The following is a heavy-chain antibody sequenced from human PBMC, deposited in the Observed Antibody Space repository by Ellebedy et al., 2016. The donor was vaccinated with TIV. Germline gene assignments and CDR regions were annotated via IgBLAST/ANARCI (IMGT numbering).Heavy chain of an antibody. V-gene: IGHV3-21*01. J-gene: IGHJ4*02. CDR2: MDSSSRYI. D-gene: IGHD2-15*01. Sequence: PGGSLRLSCAASGFTFSAYGMTWVRQSPGKGLEWVSSMDSSSRYIYHADSVKGRFTMSRDNAKSSLFLQMNSLRAEDTAVYDCARGYWNGVRTYSDYWGQGTLVTVSS. CDR3: ARGYWNGVRTYSDY. CDR1: GFTFSAYG.